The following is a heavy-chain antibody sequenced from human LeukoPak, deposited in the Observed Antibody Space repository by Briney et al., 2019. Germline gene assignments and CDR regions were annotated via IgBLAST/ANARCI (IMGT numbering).Heavy chain of an antibody. J-gene: IGHJ4*02. Sequence: ASVKVSCKVSGYTLTELSMHWARQAPGKGLEWMGGFDPEDGETIYAQKFQGRVTMTEDTSTDTAYMELSSLRSEGTAVYYCATLGVVVTSGYFDYWGQGTLVTVSS. CDR1: GYTLTELS. CDR2: FDPEDGET. D-gene: IGHD2-2*01. CDR3: ATLGVVVTSGYFDY. V-gene: IGHV1-24*01.